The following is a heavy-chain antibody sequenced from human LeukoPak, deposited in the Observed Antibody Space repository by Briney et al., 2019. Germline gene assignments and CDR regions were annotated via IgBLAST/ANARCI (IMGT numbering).Heavy chain of an antibody. CDR3: ARGITMVRGVYYYYYGMDV. V-gene: IGHV4-59*11. Sequence: SETLSLTCTVSGGSISSHYWSWIRQPPGKGLEWIGYIYYSGSTNYNPSLKSRVTISVDTSTNQFSLKLSSVTAADTAVYYCARGITMVRGVYYYYYGMDVWGQGTTVTVSS. D-gene: IGHD3-10*01. CDR1: GGSISSHY. CDR2: IYYSGST. J-gene: IGHJ6*02.